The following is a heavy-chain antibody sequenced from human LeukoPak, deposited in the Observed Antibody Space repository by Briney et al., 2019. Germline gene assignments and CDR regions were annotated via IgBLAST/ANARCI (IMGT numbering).Heavy chain of an antibody. J-gene: IGHJ3*02. CDR2: IIPIFGTA. CDR1: GGTFSSYA. Sequence: SVKVSCKASGGTFSSYAISWVRQAPGQGLEWMGGIIPIFGTANYAQKFQGRVTITADESTSTAYMELSSLRSEDTAVYYCASASSSGWSTDAFDIWGQGTMVTVSS. V-gene: IGHV1-69*13. CDR3: ASASSSGWSTDAFDI. D-gene: IGHD6-19*01.